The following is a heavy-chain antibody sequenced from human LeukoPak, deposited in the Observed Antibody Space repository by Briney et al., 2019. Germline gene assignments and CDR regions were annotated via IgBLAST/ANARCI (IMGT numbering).Heavy chain of an antibody. CDR2: IYSGGST. V-gene: IGHV3-66*04. D-gene: IGHD5-24*01. Sequence: PGGSLRLSCAASGFTVSSNYMSWVRQAPGKGLEWVSVIYSGGSTYYADSVKGRFTISRDNSKNTLYLQMNSLRAEDTAVYYCARQRWSDAFDIWGQGTVVTVSS. J-gene: IGHJ3*02. CDR1: GFTVSSNY. CDR3: ARQRWSDAFDI.